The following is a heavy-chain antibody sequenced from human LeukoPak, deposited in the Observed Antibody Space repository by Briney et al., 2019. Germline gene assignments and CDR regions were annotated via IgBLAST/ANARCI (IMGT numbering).Heavy chain of an antibody. CDR3: AKDLDYYDSSGNWFDP. CDR2: ISGSGGST. D-gene: IGHD3-22*01. J-gene: IGHJ5*02. Sequence: RGSLRLSCAASGFTFSSYAMSWVRQAPGKGLEWVSAISGSGGSTYYADSVEGRFTISRDNSKNTLYLQMNSLRAEDTAVYYCAKDLDYYDSSGNWFDPWGQGTLVTVSS. CDR1: GFTFSSYA. V-gene: IGHV3-23*01.